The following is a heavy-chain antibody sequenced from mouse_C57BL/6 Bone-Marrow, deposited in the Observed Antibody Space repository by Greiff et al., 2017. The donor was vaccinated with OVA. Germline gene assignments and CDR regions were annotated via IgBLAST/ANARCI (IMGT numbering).Heavy chain of an antibody. V-gene: IGHV1-54*01. CDR2: INPGSGGT. CDR3: ARWGAVNYYARDY. J-gene: IGHJ4*01. CDR1: GYAFTNYL. Sequence: VQLQQSGAELVRPGTSVKVSCKASGYAFTNYLIEWVKQRPGQGLEWIGVINPGSGGTNYNEKFKGKATLTADKSSSTAYMQLSSLTSEDSAVYVGARWGAVNYYARDYWGQGTSVTVSS.